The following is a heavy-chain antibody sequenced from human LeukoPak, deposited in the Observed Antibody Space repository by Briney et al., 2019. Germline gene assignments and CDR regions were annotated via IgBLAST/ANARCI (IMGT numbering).Heavy chain of an antibody. J-gene: IGHJ6*02. D-gene: IGHD2-15*01. CDR1: AFTFSNYA. CDR3: ARGGRTMDV. Sequence: GRSLRLSCTAPAFTFSNYAMHWVRQAPGKGLEWVTVVSYNGSNKYYADSVKGRFIISRDNSKNTLYLQMNSLRAEDTAVYYCARGGRTMDVWGQGTTVTVSS. CDR2: VSYNGSNK. V-gene: IGHV3-30*04.